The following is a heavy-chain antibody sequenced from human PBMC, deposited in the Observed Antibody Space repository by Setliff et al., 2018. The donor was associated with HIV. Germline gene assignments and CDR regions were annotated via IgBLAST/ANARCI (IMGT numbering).Heavy chain of an antibody. V-gene: IGHV4-4*02. J-gene: IGHJ6*02. Sequence: GSLRLSCAASGFTFSNYVINWVRQAPGKGLEWIGEIYHSGSTKYKSSLKSRVTMSVDTSKNQFSLKLNSVTAADTAVYYCAREQYHFVVDYYYYYGMDVWGQGNTVTVS. D-gene: IGHD2-15*01. CDR3: AREQYHFVVDYYYYYGMDV. CDR2: IYHSGST. CDR1: GFTFSNYV.